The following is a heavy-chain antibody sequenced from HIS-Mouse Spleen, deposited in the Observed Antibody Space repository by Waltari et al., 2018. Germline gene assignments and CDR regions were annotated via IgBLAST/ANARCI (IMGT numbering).Heavy chain of an antibody. CDR3: AKGQHSVDY. Sequence: QVQLVESGGGVVQPGRSLRLSCAASGFTFSSYGMHWFRQAPGKGLEWVAVISYDGSNKYYADAVKSRFTISRDNSKNTLYLQMNSLRAEDTAVYYCAKGQHSVDYWGQGTLVTVSS. V-gene: IGHV3-30*18. J-gene: IGHJ4*02. CDR1: GFTFSSYG. D-gene: IGHD6-13*01. CDR2: ISYDGSNK.